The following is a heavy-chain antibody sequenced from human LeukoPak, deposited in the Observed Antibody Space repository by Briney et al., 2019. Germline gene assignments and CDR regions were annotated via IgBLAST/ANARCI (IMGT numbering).Heavy chain of an antibody. V-gene: IGHV3-30*02. D-gene: IGHD3-16*02. CDR1: GFTFSSYS. CDR3: AGEGPHYVWGSYRYPNWFDP. J-gene: IGHJ5*02. CDR2: IRCDGSNK. Sequence: GGSLRLSCAASGFTFSSYSMNWVRQAPGKGLEWVACIRCDGSNKYYADSVKGRFTISRDNSKNTLYLQMNSLRAEDTAVYYCAGEGPHYVWGSYRYPNWFDPWGQGTVLTVST.